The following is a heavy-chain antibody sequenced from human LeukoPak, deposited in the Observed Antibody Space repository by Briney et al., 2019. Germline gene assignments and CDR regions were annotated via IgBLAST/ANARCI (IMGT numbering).Heavy chain of an antibody. CDR3: AQGFSSGWYPY. J-gene: IGHJ4*02. CDR1: GFSVSSFG. CDR2: ISVNGETT. V-gene: IGHV3-23*01. D-gene: IGHD6-19*01. Sequence: PGGSLSLSCAVSGFSVSSFGMSWVRQAPGKGLEGISAISVNGETTWYADSVRGRFIISRDNSKNTLYLQLSSLRAEDTAVYYCAQGFSSGWYPYWGQGSLVSVSS.